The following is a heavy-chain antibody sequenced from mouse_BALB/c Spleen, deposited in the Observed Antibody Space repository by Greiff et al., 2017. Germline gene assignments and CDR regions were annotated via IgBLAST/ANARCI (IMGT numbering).Heavy chain of an antibody. CDR2: ISSGGSYT. V-gene: IGHV5-6*01. CDR1: GFTFSSYG. D-gene: IGHD1-2*01. Sequence: EVMLVESGGDLVKPGGSLKLSCAASGFTFSSYGMSWVRQTPDKRLEWVATISSGGSYTYYPDSVKGRFTISRDNAKNTLYLQMSSLKSEDTAMYYCARHERLPFDYWGQGTTLTVSS. CDR3: ARHERLPFDY. J-gene: IGHJ2*01.